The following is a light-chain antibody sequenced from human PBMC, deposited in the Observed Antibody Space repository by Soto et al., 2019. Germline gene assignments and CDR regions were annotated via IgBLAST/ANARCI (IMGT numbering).Light chain of an antibody. Sequence: QSALTQPRSVSGSPGQSVTLSCTGTSSDVGGYDFVSWYQQYPGKAPKLIIYDVTRRTSGVPDRFSGSKSGNSASLTISGLQAEDEADYYCQSYDSSLREVFGTGTKLTVL. CDR1: SSDVGGYDF. V-gene: IGLV2-11*01. CDR3: QSYDSSLREV. CDR2: DVT. J-gene: IGLJ1*01.